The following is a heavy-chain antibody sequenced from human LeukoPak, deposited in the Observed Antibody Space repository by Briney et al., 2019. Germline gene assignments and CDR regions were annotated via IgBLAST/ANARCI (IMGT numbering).Heavy chain of an antibody. V-gene: IGHV5-51*01. CDR3: ARRRTSSSWTDY. CDR2: IYPGDSDT. CDR1: GYIFISYW. J-gene: IGHJ4*02. D-gene: IGHD6-13*01. Sequence: KRGESLKISCKGSGYIFISYWIGWVRQMPGKGLEWMGIIYPGDSDTRYSPSFQGQVTISADKSISTAYLQWSSLKASDTAMYYCARRRTSSSWTDYWGQGTLVTVSS.